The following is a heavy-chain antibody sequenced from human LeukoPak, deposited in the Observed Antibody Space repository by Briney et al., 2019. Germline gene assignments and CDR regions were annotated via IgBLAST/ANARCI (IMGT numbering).Heavy chain of an antibody. J-gene: IGHJ6*03. D-gene: IGHD5-24*01. Sequence: PGGSLRLSCGASGFTFSNYWMVWVRQAPGKGPEWVANINEDGSEKHYVGSVRGRFTISRDNADNSLHLQMNSLRPEDMAVYYCARGETMDVWGKGTTVTVSS. CDR2: INEDGSEK. V-gene: IGHV3-7*01. CDR1: GFTFSNYW. CDR3: ARGETMDV.